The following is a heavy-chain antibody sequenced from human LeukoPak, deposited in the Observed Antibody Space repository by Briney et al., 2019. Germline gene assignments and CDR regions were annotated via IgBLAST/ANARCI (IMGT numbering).Heavy chain of an antibody. CDR3: AKVFGDMIVVVIGYFDY. CDR1: GFTFSSYA. V-gene: IGHV3-23*01. D-gene: IGHD3-22*01. J-gene: IGHJ4*02. CDR2: ISGSGGST. Sequence: GGALRLSCAHSGFTFSSYAMSWVRQAPGKGLEWVSAISGSGGSTYYADSVKGRFTISRDNSKSTLYLQMNSLRAEDTAVYYCAKVFGDMIVVVIGYFDYWGQGTLVTVSS.